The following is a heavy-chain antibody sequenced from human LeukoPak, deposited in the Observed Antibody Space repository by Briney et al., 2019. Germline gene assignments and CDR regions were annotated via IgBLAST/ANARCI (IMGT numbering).Heavy chain of an antibody. V-gene: IGHV3-15*01. D-gene: IGHD5-18*01. CDR2: IKTKTDGGTT. CDR3: TTGTWIQLWLADY. J-gene: IGHJ4*02. CDR1: GFTFSNAC. Sequence: GGSLRLSCAASGFTFSNACMSWVRQAPGKGLEWVGHIKTKTDGGTTDYAAPVKGRFTISRDDSKNTLYLQMYSLKTEDTALYYCTTGTWIQLWLADYWGQGTLVTVSS.